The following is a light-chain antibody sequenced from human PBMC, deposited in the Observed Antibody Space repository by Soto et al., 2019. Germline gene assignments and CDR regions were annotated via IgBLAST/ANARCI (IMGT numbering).Light chain of an antibody. CDR2: DVN. J-gene: IGLJ2*01. V-gene: IGLV2-14*03. Sequence: QSALTQPASVSGSPGQSITISCTGTSSDIGAYNFVSWYQQHPGKAPKLMLYDVNIRPSGVSNRFSGSKSGNTASLTISGXQAXXEXXXYCTSWTXSTTMIFGGGTKLTVL. CDR3: TSWTXSTTMI. CDR1: SSDIGAYNF.